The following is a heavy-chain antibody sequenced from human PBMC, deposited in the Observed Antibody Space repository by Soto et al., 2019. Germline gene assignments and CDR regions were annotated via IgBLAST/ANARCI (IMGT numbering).Heavy chain of an antibody. Sequence: PSETLSLTCTVSGGSISSSSYYWGWIRQPPGKGLEWIGSIYYSGSTYYNPSLKSRVTISVDTSKNQFSLKLSSVTAADTAVYYCARTPYYTYYYGSGSYQPTHYYYYGMDVWGQGTTVTVSS. CDR1: GGSISSSSYY. J-gene: IGHJ6*02. CDR3: ARTPYYTYYYGSGSYQPTHYYYYGMDV. CDR2: IYYSGST. V-gene: IGHV4-39*01. D-gene: IGHD3-10*01.